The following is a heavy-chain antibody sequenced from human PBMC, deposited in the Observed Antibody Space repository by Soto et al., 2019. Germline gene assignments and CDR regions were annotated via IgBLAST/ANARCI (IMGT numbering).Heavy chain of an antibody. Sequence: EVQLVESGGGLVQPGASLRLSCAASGFTFSDFWLHWVRQAPGKGLVWVARINNDGSDTSYADSVKGRFTMSRDNAKNMVYLQMNSLGVEDTAVYYCGSVFEYWGQGTQVTVSS. V-gene: IGHV3-74*01. CDR1: GFTFSDFW. J-gene: IGHJ4*02. CDR2: INNDGSDT. CDR3: GSVFEY.